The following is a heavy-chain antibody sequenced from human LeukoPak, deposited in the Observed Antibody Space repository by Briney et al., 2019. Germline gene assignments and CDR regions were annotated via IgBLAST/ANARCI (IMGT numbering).Heavy chain of an antibody. D-gene: IGHD1-26*01. Sequence: GGSLRLSCAASGSTFSSYAMHWVRQAPGKGLEWVAVISYDGSNKYYADSVKGRFTISRDNSKNTLYLQMNSLRAEDTAVYYCARRRDSGSLQHFDYWGQGTLVTVSS. CDR3: ARRRDSGSLQHFDY. J-gene: IGHJ4*02. V-gene: IGHV3-30*04. CDR1: GSTFSSYA. CDR2: ISYDGSNK.